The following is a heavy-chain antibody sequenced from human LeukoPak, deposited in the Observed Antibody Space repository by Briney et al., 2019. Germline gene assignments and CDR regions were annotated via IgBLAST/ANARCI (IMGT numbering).Heavy chain of an antibody. CDR2: ISSNGGST. D-gene: IGHD4-17*01. J-gene: IGHJ4*02. CDR1: GFTFSSYA. CDR3: ARERNYGDSAVHY. V-gene: IGHV3-64*01. Sequence: GGSLRLSCAASGFTFSSYAMHWVRQAPGKGLEYVSAISSNGGSTYYANSVKGRFTISRDNSKNTLYLQMGSLRAEDKAVYYCARERNYGDSAVHYWSQGSLVTGSS.